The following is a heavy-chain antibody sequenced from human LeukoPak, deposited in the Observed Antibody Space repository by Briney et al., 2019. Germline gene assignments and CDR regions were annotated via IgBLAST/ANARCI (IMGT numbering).Heavy chain of an antibody. D-gene: IGHD4-17*01. Sequence: PGGSLRLSCVASGFTFSTYNMHWVRQAPGKGLEWVSYISSSSSTVFYADSVKGRFTISRDNAKNSLYLQMNSLRAEDTAVYYCAGAYGDYVGGAYWGQGTLVTVSS. J-gene: IGHJ4*02. CDR1: GFTFSTYN. CDR3: AGAYGDYVGGAY. V-gene: IGHV3-48*04. CDR2: ISSSSSTV.